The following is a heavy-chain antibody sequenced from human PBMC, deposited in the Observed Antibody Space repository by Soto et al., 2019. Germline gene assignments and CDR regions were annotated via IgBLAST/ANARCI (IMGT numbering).Heavy chain of an antibody. D-gene: IGHD1-20*01. CDR2: IYYSGST. V-gene: IGHV4-61*01. CDR1: GFSVSSCSYY. J-gene: IGHJ4*02. Sequence: SETLSLTCTVSGFSVSSCSYYWSWIRQPPGKGLEWIGYIYYSGSTNYNPSLKSRVTISVDTSKNQFSLKLSSVTAEDTAVYYCAREYNCSSPFDYWGQGTLVTVSS. CDR3: AREYNCSSPFDY.